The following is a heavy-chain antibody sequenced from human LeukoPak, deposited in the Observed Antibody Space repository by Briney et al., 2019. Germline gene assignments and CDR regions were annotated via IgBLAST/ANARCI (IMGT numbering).Heavy chain of an antibody. CDR1: GGSFSGYY. CDR3: ARRGYCSSTSCYRGYYYYYMDV. V-gene: IGHV4-34*01. J-gene: IGHJ6*03. D-gene: IGHD2-2*02. CDR2: INHSGST. Sequence: SETLSLTCAVYGGSFSGYYWSWIRQPPGKGLEWIGEINHSGSTNYNPSLRSRVTISVDTSKNQFSLKLSSVTAADTAVYYCARRGYCSSTSCYRGYYYYYMDVWGKGTTVTVSS.